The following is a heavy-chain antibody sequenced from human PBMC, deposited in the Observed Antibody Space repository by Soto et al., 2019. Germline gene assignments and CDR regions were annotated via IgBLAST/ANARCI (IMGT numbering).Heavy chain of an antibody. CDR3: ASLAVGDY. V-gene: IGHV4-39*01. Sequence: QLQLQESGPGLVKPSETLSLPCTVSGGSISSSSYYWGWIRQPPGKGLEWIGSIYDSGSTYYNPDLKSRFTISVDTSKNQFSLKLSSVTDADTAVYYCASLAVGDYWGQGTLVTVSS. CDR1: GGSISSSSYY. J-gene: IGHJ4*02. CDR2: IYDSGST. D-gene: IGHD6-19*01.